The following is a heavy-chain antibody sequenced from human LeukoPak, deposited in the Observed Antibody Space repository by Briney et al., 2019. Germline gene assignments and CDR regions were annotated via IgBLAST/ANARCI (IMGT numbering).Heavy chain of an antibody. D-gene: IGHD3-22*01. V-gene: IGHV3-74*01. CDR2: IYNDGSRT. J-gene: IGHJ4*02. CDR1: GFSFSDNW. CDR3: AKDRPNYYESNGHYYRRDGDY. Sequence: GGSLRLSCTASGFSFSDNWIHWVRQAPGKGPVWVSQIYNDGSRTAYADSVKGRFTISRDNSKNTLYLQMNSLRAEDTAIYYCAKDRPNYYESNGHYYRRDGDYWGQGALVTVSS.